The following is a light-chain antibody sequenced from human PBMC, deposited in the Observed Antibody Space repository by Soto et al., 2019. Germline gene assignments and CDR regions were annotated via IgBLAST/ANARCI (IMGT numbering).Light chain of an antibody. J-gene: IGKJ5*01. CDR2: LGS. CDR3: MQARQTPIT. CDR1: QSLLHNNGYNY. V-gene: IGKV2-28*01. Sequence: EIVLTQSPLSLPVTPGEPASVSCRSSQSLLHNNGYNYLDWYLQKPGQSPQLLIYLGSNRSSGVPDRFSGSGSGTDFTLKIIKVKAEDVGVYYCMQARQTPITFGQRTRLEIK.